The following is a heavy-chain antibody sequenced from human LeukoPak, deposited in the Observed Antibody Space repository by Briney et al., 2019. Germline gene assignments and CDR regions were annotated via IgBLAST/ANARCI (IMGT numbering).Heavy chain of an antibody. V-gene: IGHV1-2*02. Sequence: GASVKVSCKASGYTFTGYYMHWVRQAPGQGLEWMGWINPNSGGTNYAQKFQGRVTMTRDTSISTAYMGLSRLRSDDTAVYYCARGPRITMIVSGPEYFQHWGQGTLVTVSS. CDR2: INPNSGGT. J-gene: IGHJ1*01. D-gene: IGHD3-22*01. CDR3: ARGPRITMIVSGPEYFQH. CDR1: GYTFTGYY.